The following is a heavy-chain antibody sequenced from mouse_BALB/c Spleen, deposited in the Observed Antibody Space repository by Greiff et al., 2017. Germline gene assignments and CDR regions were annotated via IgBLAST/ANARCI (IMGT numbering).Heavy chain of an antibody. CDR2: INPDSSTI. CDR3: ARADGYYSYAMDY. CDR1: GFDFSRYW. Sequence: EVKLQESGGGLVQPGGSLKLSCAASGFDFSRYWMSWVRQAPGKGLEWIGEINPDSSTINYTPSLKDKFIISRDNAKNTLYLQMSKVRSEDTALYYCARADGYYSYAMDYWGQGTSVTVSS. J-gene: IGHJ4*01. V-gene: IGHV4-1*02. D-gene: IGHD2-3*01.